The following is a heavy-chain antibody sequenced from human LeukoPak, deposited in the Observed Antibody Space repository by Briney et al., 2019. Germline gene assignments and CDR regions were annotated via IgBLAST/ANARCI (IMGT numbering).Heavy chain of an antibody. CDR2: CLAGGLL. V-gene: IGHV3-66*04. J-gene: IGHJ4*02. Sequence: GGSLRLSCVGSGFNVTTNNMYGVRQAPGKGLECVSTCLAGGLLHYADSVRDRFIISRDTSKNTLYLQMSSLSAEDTAVYYCGRRFCNSCPLDFWGQGTLVTVSS. CDR1: GFNVTTNN. D-gene: IGHD2-21*01. CDR3: GRRFCNSCPLDF.